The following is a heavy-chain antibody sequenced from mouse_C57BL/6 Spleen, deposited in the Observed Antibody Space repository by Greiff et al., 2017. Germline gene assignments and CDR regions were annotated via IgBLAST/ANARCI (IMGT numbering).Heavy chain of an antibody. CDR3: ARSHSYYGSSYGYFDV. CDR2: IDPSDSET. V-gene: IGHV1-52*01. Sequence: QVQLQQPGAELVRPGSSVKLSCKASGYTFTSYWMHWVKQRPIQGLEWIGNIDPSDSETHYNQKFKDKATLTVDKSSSTAYMQRSSLTSEDSAVYYCARSHSYYGSSYGYFDVWGTGTTVTVSS. CDR1: GYTFTSYW. J-gene: IGHJ1*03. D-gene: IGHD1-1*01.